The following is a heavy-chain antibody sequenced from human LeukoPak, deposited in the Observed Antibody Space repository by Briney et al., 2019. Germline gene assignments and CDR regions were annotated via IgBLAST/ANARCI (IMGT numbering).Heavy chain of an antibody. V-gene: IGHV4-59*01. CDR3: AGVVPAAIGGFDP. D-gene: IGHD2-2*02. CDR2: IYYSGST. Sequence: PSETLCLTCTVSGGSISSYYWSWIRQPPGKGLEWIGYIYYSGSTNYNPSLKSRVTISVDTSKNQFSLKLSSVTAADTAVYYCAGVVPAAIGGFDPWGQGTLVTVSS. J-gene: IGHJ5*02. CDR1: GGSISSYY.